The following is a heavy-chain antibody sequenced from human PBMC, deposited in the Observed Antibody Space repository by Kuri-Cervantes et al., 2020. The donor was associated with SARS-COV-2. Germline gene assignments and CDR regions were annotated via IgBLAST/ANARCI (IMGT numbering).Heavy chain of an antibody. V-gene: IGHV3-23*01. D-gene: IGHD1-26*01. J-gene: IGHJ4*02. CDR2: ISGSGGST. CDR3: AKTDVGWGANFDY. Sequence: GESLKISCAASGFTFGSYAMAWVRQAPGKGLEWVSTISGSGGSTYYADSVKGRFTISRDNSKNTLYLQMNSLRAEDTAVYSCAKTDVGWGANFDYWGQGTLVTVSS. CDR1: GFTFGSYA.